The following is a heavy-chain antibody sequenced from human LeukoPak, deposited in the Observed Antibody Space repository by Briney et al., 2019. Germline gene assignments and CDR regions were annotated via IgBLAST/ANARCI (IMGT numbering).Heavy chain of an antibody. D-gene: IGHD1-14*01. CDR1: GFTFSNFE. CDR2: ITRSSRII. J-gene: IGHJ4*02. CDR3: ASSEYPAGFDY. Sequence: GGSLRLSCAASGFTFSNFEMNWVRQIPGKGLEWLSFITRSSRIIYYADSVKGQFTISRDNAKNSLYLQMNSLRAEDTALYYCASSEYPAGFDYWGQGTLVTVSS. V-gene: IGHV3-48*03.